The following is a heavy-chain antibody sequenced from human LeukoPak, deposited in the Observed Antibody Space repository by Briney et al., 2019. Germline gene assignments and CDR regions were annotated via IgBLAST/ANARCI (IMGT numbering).Heavy chain of an antibody. J-gene: IGHJ4*02. CDR1: GGTFSSYA. V-gene: IGHV1-69*13. D-gene: IGHD3-22*01. CDR2: IIPIFGTA. CDR3: ARGGYYYDSSGYYYGDY. Sequence: SVTVSCKASGGTFSSYAISWVRQAPGQGLEWMGGIIPIFGTANYAQKFQGRVTITADESTSTAYMELSSLRSEDTAVYYCARGGYYYDSSGYYYGDYWGQGTLATVSS.